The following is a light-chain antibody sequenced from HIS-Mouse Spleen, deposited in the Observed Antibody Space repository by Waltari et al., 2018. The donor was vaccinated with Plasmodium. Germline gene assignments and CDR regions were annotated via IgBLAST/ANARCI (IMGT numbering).Light chain of an antibody. CDR1: TL. J-gene: IGLJ2*01. V-gene: IGLV2-23*03. CDR2: EGS. Sequence: TLFSWYQQHPGKAPKLMLYEGSKRPSGVSHRFSGSKSGNTASLTISGLQAEAEADYYCCSYAGSSTFVVFGGGTKLTGL. CDR3: CSYAGSSTFVV.